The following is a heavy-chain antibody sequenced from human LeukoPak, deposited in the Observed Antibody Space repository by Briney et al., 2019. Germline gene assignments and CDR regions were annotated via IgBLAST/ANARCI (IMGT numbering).Heavy chain of an antibody. CDR3: AKDLYSSTQCYFDY. CDR2: ISWNSGSI. Sequence: PGGSLRLSCAASGVTFDDYAMHWGRQAPGKGLEWVSGISWNSGSIGYADSVKGRFTISRDNAKNSLYLQMNSLRAEDTALYYCAKDLYSSTQCYFDYWGQGTLVTVSS. V-gene: IGHV3-9*01. CDR1: GVTFDDYA. J-gene: IGHJ4*02. D-gene: IGHD6-13*01.